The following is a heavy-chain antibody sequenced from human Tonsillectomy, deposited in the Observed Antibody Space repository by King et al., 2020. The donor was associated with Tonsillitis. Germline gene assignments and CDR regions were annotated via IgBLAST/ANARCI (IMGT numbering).Heavy chain of an antibody. CDR2: IGYAGSNK. D-gene: IGHD6-6*01. CDR3: ARDSYGVTAARGFDY. Sequence: QLVQSGGGVVQPGRSLRLSCAASGFTFSTYGMHWVRQAPGKGLEWVAVIGYAGSNKYYEDSVKGRFTISRDNSKNTLYLQMNSLRAEDTAVYYCARDSYGVTAARGFDYWGQGTLVTVSS. CDR1: GFTFSTYG. V-gene: IGHV3-33*01. J-gene: IGHJ4*02.